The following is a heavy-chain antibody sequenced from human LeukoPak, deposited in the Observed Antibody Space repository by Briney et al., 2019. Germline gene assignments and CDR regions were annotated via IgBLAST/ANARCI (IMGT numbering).Heavy chain of an antibody. J-gene: IGHJ6*03. Sequence: ASVKVSCKASGYTFTIYGISWVRQAPGQGLEWMGWISAYNGNTNYAQRLQGRVTMTTDTSTSTAYMELRSLRSDDTAVYYCARDRVWFLEWSEPYYYYYMDVWGKGTTVTVSS. V-gene: IGHV1-18*01. CDR3: ARDRVWFLEWSEPYYYYYMDV. CDR1: GYTFTIYG. CDR2: ISAYNGNT. D-gene: IGHD3-3*01.